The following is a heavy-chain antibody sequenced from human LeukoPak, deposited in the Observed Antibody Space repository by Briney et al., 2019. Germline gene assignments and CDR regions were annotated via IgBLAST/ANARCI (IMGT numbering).Heavy chain of an antibody. D-gene: IGHD3-22*01. CDR2: INHSGST. Sequence: SETLSLTCAVYGGSFSGYYWSWIRQPPGKGLEWIGEINHSGSTNYNPSLKSRVTISVDTSKNQFSLKLSSVTAADTAVYYCARGRPNLRYHDSSGYYHYWGQGTLVTVSS. V-gene: IGHV4-34*01. J-gene: IGHJ4*02. CDR3: ARGRPNLRYHDSSGYYHY. CDR1: GGSFSGYY.